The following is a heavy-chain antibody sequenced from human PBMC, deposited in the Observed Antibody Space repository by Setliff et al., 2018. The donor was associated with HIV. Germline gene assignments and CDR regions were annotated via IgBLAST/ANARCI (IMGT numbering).Heavy chain of an antibody. V-gene: IGHV4-34*01. J-gene: IGHJ6*03. Sequence: SETLSLTCAVYGGSFSGYYWSWIRQPPGKALEWIGEINHSGSTNYNPSLKSRVTISVDTSKNQFSLRLTSVTAADTAVYYCARGVRDNSGYYSTLGYYYYYMDVWGKGTTVTVSS. CDR3: ARGVRDNSGYYSTLGYYYYYMDV. D-gene: IGHD3-22*01. CDR1: GGSFSGYY. CDR2: INHSGST.